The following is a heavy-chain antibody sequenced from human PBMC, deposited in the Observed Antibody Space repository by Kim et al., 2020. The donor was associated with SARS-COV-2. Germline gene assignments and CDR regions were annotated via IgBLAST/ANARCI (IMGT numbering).Heavy chain of an antibody. J-gene: IGHJ4*02. CDR2: INPNSGGT. CDR1: GYTFTGYY. Sequence: ASVKVSCKASGYTFTGYYMHWVRQAPGQGLEWMGWINPNSGGTNYAQKFQGRVTMTRDTSISTAYMELSRLRSDDTAVYYCARRGVTRGSGFADYWGQGPLVTVSS. D-gene: IGHD3-10*01. V-gene: IGHV1-2*02. CDR3: ARRGVTRGSGFADY.